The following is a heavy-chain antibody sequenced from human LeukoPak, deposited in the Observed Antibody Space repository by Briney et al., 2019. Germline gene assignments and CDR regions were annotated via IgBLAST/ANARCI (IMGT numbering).Heavy chain of an antibody. D-gene: IGHD3-16*01. CDR2: TIPIFGTS. CDR1: GYTFTSYG. CDR3: ATEGGYNYGYGGYFDY. V-gene: IGHV1-69*05. Sequence: GASVKVSCKASGYTFTSYGISWVRQAPGQGLEWMGRTIPIFGTSNYAQKFQDRVTITTDESTSIAYMELSSLRSEDTAMYYCATEGGYNYGYGGYFDYWGQGTLVTVSS. J-gene: IGHJ4*02.